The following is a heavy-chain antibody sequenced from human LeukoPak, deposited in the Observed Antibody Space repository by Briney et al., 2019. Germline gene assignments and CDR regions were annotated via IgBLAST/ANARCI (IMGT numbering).Heavy chain of an antibody. CDR1: GGSMRPYY. Sequence: PSETLSLTCSVSGGSMRPYYWSWIRQPPGKQLEWIGYIYYSGSTKYNPSLKSRVTMSVDTSDNQLSLKLRSVTAADTAVYYCARAHSYSGHAEADYWGQGALVTVSS. D-gene: IGHD5-12*01. V-gene: IGHV4-59*01. J-gene: IGHJ4*02. CDR3: ARAHSYSGHAEADY. CDR2: IYYSGST.